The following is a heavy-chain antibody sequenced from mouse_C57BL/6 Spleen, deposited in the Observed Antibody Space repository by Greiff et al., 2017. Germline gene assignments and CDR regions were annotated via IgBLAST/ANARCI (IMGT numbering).Heavy chain of an antibody. CDR2: IWRGGST. V-gene: IGHV2-5*01. D-gene: IGHD2-4*01. Sequence: QVQLKESGPGLVQPSQSLSITCTVSGFSLTSYGVHWVRQSPGKGLEWLGVIWRGGSTDYNAAFMSRLSITKDNSKSQVFFKMNSLQADDTDIYYCAKNPNYDGYYAMDYWGQGTSVTVSS. CDR1: GFSLTSYG. CDR3: AKNPNYDGYYAMDY. J-gene: IGHJ4*01.